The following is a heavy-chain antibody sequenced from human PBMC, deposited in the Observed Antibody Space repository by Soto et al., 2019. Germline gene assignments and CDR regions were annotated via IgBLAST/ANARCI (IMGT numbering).Heavy chain of an antibody. D-gene: IGHD3-3*01. CDR2: INTDNGGT. V-gene: IGHV1-2*02. CDR3: ARGWEGGVGSNF. Sequence: ASVKVSCKASGYTFTGYLMHWVRQAPGQGLEWMGWINTDNGGTNSAQKFQGRVTMTMDTSINTAYMELSSLRSDDTAIYYCARGWEGGVGSNFCGQGSLVTVSS. J-gene: IGHJ4*02. CDR1: GYTFTGYL.